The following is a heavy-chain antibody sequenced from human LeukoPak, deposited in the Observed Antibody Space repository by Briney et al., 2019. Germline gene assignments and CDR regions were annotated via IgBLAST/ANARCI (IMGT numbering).Heavy chain of an antibody. Sequence: SETLSLTCTVSGGSISSGSYYWSWIRQPAGKGLEWIGRIYTSGSTNYNPSLKSRVTISVDTSKNQFSLKLSSVTAADTAVYYCARDYSSSSDYWGQGTLLTVSS. V-gene: IGHV4-61*02. J-gene: IGHJ4*02. CDR1: GGSISSGSYY. D-gene: IGHD6-13*01. CDR3: ARDYSSSSDY. CDR2: IYTSGST.